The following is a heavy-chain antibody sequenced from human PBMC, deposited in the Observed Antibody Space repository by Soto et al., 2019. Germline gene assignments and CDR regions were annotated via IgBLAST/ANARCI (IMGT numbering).Heavy chain of an antibody. CDR3: DREVVYCSGGSCQSTTLAINGMDV. V-gene: IGHV4-30-4*01. CDR2: SYYSRST. CDR1: GGSISMGDYY. J-gene: IGHJ6*02. Sequence: SYTRSLTFTVSGGSISMGDYYLRWIRQPPGKGLDWVGYSYYSRSTYYKPSLKSRVTISVDTSKNQFSLKMRSVTAAETAVYYCDREVVYCSGGSCQSTTLAINGMDVWGQGTTVPVSS. D-gene: IGHD2-15*01.